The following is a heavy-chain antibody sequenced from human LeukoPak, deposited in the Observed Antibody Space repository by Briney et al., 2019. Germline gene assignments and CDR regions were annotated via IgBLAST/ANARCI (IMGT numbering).Heavy chain of an antibody. V-gene: IGHV4-59*08. CDR2: IYYSGST. D-gene: IGHD3-10*01. Sequence: SETLSLTCTVSGGSISSYYWSRIRQPPGKGLEWIGYIYYSGSTNYNPSLKSRVTISVDTSKNQFSLKLSSVTAADTAVYYCARSQRVVLWFGEFSYWGQGTLVTVSS. CDR3: ARSQRVVLWFGEFSY. CDR1: GGSISSYY. J-gene: IGHJ4*02.